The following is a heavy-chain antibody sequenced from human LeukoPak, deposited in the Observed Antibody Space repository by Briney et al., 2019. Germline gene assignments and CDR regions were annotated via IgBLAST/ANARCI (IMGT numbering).Heavy chain of an antibody. CDR2: IYYSGST. V-gene: IGHV4-59*12. Sequence: SETLSLTCTVSGGSIGGYYWSWIRQPPGKGLEWIGHIYYSGSTNYNPSLKSRVTISVDTSRNQFSLKLSSVTPEDTAVYYCARVSGASSKATDYWGQGTLVTVSS. D-gene: IGHD2-15*01. CDR3: ARVSGASSKATDY. CDR1: GGSIGGYY. J-gene: IGHJ4*02.